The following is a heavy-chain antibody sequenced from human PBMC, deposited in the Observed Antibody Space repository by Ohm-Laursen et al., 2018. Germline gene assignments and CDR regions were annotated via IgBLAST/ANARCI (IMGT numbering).Heavy chain of an antibody. J-gene: IGHJ4*02. D-gene: IGHD6-19*01. CDR3: ARAGGSSAWSGGEY. Sequence: GTLSLTCTVSGGSISSYYWSWIRQPAGKGLEWIGSIYHGGNAYYNPSLKSRFTISVDTFKNHFSLKLSFVTAADTAVYYCARAGGSSAWSGGEYWGQGTLVTVSS. CDR2: IYHGGNA. V-gene: IGHV4-4*07. CDR1: GGSISSYY.